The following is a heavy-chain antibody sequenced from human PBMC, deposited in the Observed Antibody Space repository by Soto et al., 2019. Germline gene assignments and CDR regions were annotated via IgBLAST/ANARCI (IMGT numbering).Heavy chain of an antibody. CDR2: IHPDGGHT. CDR3: ARGDNDY. V-gene: IGHV1-46*01. J-gene: IGHJ4*02. Sequence: ASVKVSCKASGYTFTNYYVQWVRQAPGQGLEWMGVIHPDGGHTTYSQTFQDRVTMTRDTFTSTIYMELSSLRPEDTAVYCCARGDNDYWGQGTLVTVSS. CDR1: GYTFTNYY.